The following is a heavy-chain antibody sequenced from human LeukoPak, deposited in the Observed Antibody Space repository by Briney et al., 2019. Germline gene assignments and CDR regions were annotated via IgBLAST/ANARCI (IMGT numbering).Heavy chain of an antibody. CDR1: GFTLSTYD. J-gene: IGHJ6*03. CDR2: ISSSSSNI. V-gene: IGHV3-21*06. Sequence: GGSLRLSCAASGFTLSTYDMHWVRQAPGKGLEWVSYISSSSSNIYDADSMKGRFTLSRDNTKNSLYLQMNSLRAEDTAVYYCAKDLMTMVRGVIIGYYYYYMDVWGKGTTVTISS. D-gene: IGHD3-10*01. CDR3: AKDLMTMVRGVIIGYYYYYMDV.